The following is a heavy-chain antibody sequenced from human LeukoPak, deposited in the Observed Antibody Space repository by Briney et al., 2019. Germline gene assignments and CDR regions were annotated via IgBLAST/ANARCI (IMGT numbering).Heavy chain of an antibody. V-gene: IGHV4-34*01. CDR2: INHSGST. J-gene: IGHJ6*02. CDR1: GGSFSGYY. D-gene: IGHD3-10*01. CDR3: ARGITMVRGRRNGMDV. Sequence: SETLSLTCAVYGGSFSGYYWSWIRQPPGKGLEWIGEINHSGSTNYNPYLKSRVTISVDTSKNQFSLKLSSVTAADTAVYYCARGITMVRGRRNGMDVWGQGTTVTVSS.